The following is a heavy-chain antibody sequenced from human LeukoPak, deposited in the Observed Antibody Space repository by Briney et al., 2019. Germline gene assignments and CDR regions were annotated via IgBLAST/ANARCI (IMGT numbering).Heavy chain of an antibody. V-gene: IGHV3-23*01. D-gene: IGHD5-24*01. CDR3: IRDPGLSHAFGVFDV. J-gene: IGHJ3*01. CDR1: GFTFSSSA. Sequence: GGSLRLSCAASGFTFSSSAMSWVRQAPGKGLEWVSVISNNGGYTYYADSVQGRFTISRDNSRSTLCLQMNSLRAEDTAVYYCIRDPGLSHAFGVFDVWGQGTLVTVSS. CDR2: ISNNGGYT.